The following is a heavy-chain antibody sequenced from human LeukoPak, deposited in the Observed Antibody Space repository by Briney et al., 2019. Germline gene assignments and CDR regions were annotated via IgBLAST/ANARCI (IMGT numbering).Heavy chain of an antibody. CDR3: ASRPLIAAAGTAFDY. V-gene: IGHV3-48*01. J-gene: IGHJ4*02. Sequence: GGSLRLSCAASGFTFSSYSMNWVLQAPGKGLEWVSYISSSSSTIYYADSVKGRFTISRDNAKNSLYLQMNSLRAEDTAVYYCASRPLIAAAGTAFDYWGQGTLVTVSS. CDR2: ISSSSSTI. CDR1: GFTFSSYS. D-gene: IGHD6-13*01.